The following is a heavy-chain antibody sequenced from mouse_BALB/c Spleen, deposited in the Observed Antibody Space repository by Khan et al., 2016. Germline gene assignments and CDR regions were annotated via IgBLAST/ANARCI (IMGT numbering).Heavy chain of an antibody. CDR1: GLDFSRYW. CDR2: INPDSYTI. CDR3: ARARGYGYHAC. V-gene: IGHV4-1*02. D-gene: IGHD3-2*02. J-gene: IGHJ3*01. Sequence: EVQLQESGGGLVHPRGSLKLSCAASGLDFSRYWMSWARQAPGKGLEWPGEINPDSYTINYTPSLKDKFIISRDNAKNTLYLQLIKVRSEDTALCNCARARGYGYHACWGQGSMATGTA.